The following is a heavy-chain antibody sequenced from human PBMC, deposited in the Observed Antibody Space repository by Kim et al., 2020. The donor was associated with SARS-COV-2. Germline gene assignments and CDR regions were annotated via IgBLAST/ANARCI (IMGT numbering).Heavy chain of an antibody. CDR2: IYYSGST. Sequence: SETLSLTCTVSGGSISSGDYYWSWIRQPPGKGLEWIGYIYYSGSTYYNPSLKSRVTISVDTSKNQFSLKLSSVTAADTAVYYCARVGGGDSWREDYYDSSGYGLFDYWGQGTLLTVSS. D-gene: IGHD3-22*01. CDR1: GGSISSGDYY. V-gene: IGHV4-30-4*01. CDR3: ARVGGGDSWREDYYDSSGYGLFDY. J-gene: IGHJ4*02.